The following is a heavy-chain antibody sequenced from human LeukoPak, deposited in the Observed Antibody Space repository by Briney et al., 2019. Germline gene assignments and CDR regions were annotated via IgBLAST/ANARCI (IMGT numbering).Heavy chain of an antibody. CDR2: ILSTGTT. D-gene: IGHD4-17*01. V-gene: IGHV3-23*01. CDR1: GFPFSASA. J-gene: IGHJ5*02. Sequence: GGSLRLSCAASGFPFSASAMTWVRQAPGKGLEWVSHILSTGTTYYADSMRGRFTISRDNSKNTLYLLMTSLRADDTAVYYCATVKYDCGDPVGWFDPWGQGTLVTVSS. CDR3: ATVKYDCGDPVGWFDP.